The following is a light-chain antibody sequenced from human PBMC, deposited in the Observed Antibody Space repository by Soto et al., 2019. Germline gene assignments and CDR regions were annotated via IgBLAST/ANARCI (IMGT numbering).Light chain of an antibody. J-gene: IGKJ1*01. CDR1: QSVSSSY. CDR3: QQYGSSPRT. V-gene: IGKV3-20*01. CDR2: GAA. Sequence: EIVLTQSPGTLSLSPGERATLSCRASQSVSSSYLAWYQQKPGQPPRLLSYGAASRATGIPDRFSGSGSGTDFTLTISILEPEDFTVYYCQQYGSSPRTFGRGTKVDI.